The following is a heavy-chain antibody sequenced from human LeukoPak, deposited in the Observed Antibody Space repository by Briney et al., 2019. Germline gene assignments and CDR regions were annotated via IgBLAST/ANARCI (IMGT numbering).Heavy chain of an antibody. D-gene: IGHD2-15*01. V-gene: IGHV4-4*07. CDR2: IYTSGST. J-gene: IGHJ4*02. CDR3: AIDLGYCSGDSCYHYFDY. CDR1: GGSINSYY. Sequence: SETLSLTCTVPGGSINSYYSSWIRQPAGKGLEWIGRIYTSGSTNYNPSLKSRVTMSVDTSKNQFSLKLISVTAADTAVYYCAIDLGYCSGDSCYHYFDYWGQGTLVTVSS.